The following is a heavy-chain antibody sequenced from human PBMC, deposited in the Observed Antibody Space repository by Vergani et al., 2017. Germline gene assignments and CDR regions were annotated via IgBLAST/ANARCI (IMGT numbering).Heavy chain of an antibody. D-gene: IGHD1-26*01. CDR1: GFTFSSFW. J-gene: IGHJ4*02. CDR2: IKQGGSLK. Sequence: EVQLVESGGALVQPGGSLRLSCAASGFTFSSFWMTWVRPAPGKGLEWVANIKQGGSLKYYVDSVKGRFTISRDNAQNSLYLQMNSLRAEDTAVYYWAREGSVGPDCWVQGTLVTVSS. V-gene: IGHV3-7*01. CDR3: AREGSVGPDC.